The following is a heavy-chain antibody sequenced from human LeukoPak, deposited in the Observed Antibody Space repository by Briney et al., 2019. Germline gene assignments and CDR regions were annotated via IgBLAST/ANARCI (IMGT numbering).Heavy chain of an antibody. J-gene: IGHJ6*03. Sequence: SVKVSCKASGGTFSSYAISWVRQAPGQGLEWMGRIIPIFGTANYAQKFQGRVTITADESTSTAYMELSSLRSEDTAVYYCARGWSPHYSNYYYYMDVWGKGTTVTVSS. CDR1: GGTFSSYA. D-gene: IGHD4-11*01. V-gene: IGHV1-69*13. CDR3: ARGWSPHYSNYYYYMDV. CDR2: IIPIFGTA.